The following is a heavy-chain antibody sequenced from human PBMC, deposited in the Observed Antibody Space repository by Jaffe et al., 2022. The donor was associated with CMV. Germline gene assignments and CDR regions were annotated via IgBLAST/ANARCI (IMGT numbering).Heavy chain of an antibody. CDR1: GFNFNTYG. CDR3: AKEALAATGNYFDS. D-gene: IGHD6-13*01. Sequence: EVQLLESGGGLVQPGGSLRLSCEASGFNFNTYGMSWVRQAPGKGLEWVSTISGSGGSTYHPDSVKGRFTISRDNSKNTLYLQMDSLRAEDTAIYYCAKEALAATGNYFDSWGQGTLVTVSS. J-gene: IGHJ4*02. V-gene: IGHV3-23*01. CDR2: ISGSGGST.